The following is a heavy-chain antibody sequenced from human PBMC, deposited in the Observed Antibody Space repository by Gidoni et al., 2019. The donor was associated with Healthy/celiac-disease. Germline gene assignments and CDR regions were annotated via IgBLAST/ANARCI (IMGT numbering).Heavy chain of an antibody. V-gene: IGHV3-21*01. CDR1: GFPFSSYS. CDR2: ISSSSSYI. CDR3: ARDYGVSGAHSFDY. D-gene: IGHD4-17*01. Sequence: EVQLVESGGGLVKPGGSLRLSCAASGFPFSSYSMNWVRQAPGKGLEWVSSISSSSSYIYYADSVKGRFTISRDNAKNSLYLQMNSLRAEDTAVYYCARDYGVSGAHSFDYWGQGTLVTVSS. J-gene: IGHJ4*02.